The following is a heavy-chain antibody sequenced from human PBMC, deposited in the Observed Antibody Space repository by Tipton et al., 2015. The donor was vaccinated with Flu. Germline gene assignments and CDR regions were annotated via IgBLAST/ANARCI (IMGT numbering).Heavy chain of an antibody. J-gene: IGHJ4*02. D-gene: IGHD6-19*01. CDR3: AKDGWDTSGWYPFDY. CDR1: GIMFSGYG. V-gene: IGHV3-30*02. CDR2: IRHDESDK. Sequence: SLRLSCAASGIMFSGYGMHWVRQAPGKGLEGVAFIRHDESDKYYADSVKGRFTISRDNSKNALYLAINSLRTEDTAVYYCAKDGWDTSGWYPFDYWGQGTLVTVSS.